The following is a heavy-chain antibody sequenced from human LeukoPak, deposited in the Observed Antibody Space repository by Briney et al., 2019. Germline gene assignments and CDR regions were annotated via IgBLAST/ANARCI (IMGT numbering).Heavy chain of an antibody. V-gene: IGHV3-74*01. D-gene: IGHD6-19*01. J-gene: IGHJ4*02. CDR2: IEADGST. Sequence: GGSLRLSCAASGFTFGNFWMHWVRQGPEKGLVWVSGIEADGSTGYADSVKGRFTISRDNSKNTLYLQMNSLRAEDTAIYYCAKAGIAVPATPEYCGQGVQVTVSS. CDR1: GFTFGNFW. CDR3: AKAGIAVPATPEY.